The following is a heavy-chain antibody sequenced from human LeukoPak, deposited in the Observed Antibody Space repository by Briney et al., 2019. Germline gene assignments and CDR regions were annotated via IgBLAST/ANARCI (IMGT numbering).Heavy chain of an antibody. D-gene: IGHD3-9*01. CDR3: ARVLRHFDWSPFDY. CDR2: ISWIGSST. V-gene: IGHV3-20*04. J-gene: IGHJ4*02. CDR1: GFTLDDYA. Sequence: GGSLRLSCAASGFTLDDYAMSWVSQAPGKGLEWVAGISWIGSSTGHADSVKGRFTISRDNARNSLYLQMNSLRAEDTAFYYCARVLRHFDWSPFDYRGQGILVTVSS.